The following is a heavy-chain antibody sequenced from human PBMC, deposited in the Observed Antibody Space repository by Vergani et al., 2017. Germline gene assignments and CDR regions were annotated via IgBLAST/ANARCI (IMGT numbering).Heavy chain of an antibody. V-gene: IGHV4-39*07. CDR1: GGSISSYY. D-gene: IGHD6-19*01. CDR3: ARDLFSSGWYWGY. CDR2: IYYSGST. J-gene: IGHJ4*02. Sequence: QVQLQESGPGLVKPSETLSLTCTVSGGSISSYYWGWIRQPPGKGLEWIGRIYYSGSTYYNPSLKSRVTISVDTSKNQFSLKLSSVTAADTAVYYCARDLFSSGWYWGYWGQGTLVTVSS.